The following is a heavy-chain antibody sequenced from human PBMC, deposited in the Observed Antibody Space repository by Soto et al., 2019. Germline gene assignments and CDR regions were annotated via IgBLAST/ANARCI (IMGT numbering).Heavy chain of an antibody. CDR1: GDSVSSNSAA. V-gene: IGHV6-1*01. Sequence: SQTLSLTCAISGDSVSSNSAAWNWIRQSPSRGLEWLGRTYYRSKWYNDYAVSVKSRITINPDTSKNQFSLQLNSVTPEDTAVYYCARSGVLRFLEWSGVYYYYMDVWGKGTTVTV. D-gene: IGHD3-3*01. J-gene: IGHJ6*03. CDR3: ARSGVLRFLEWSGVYYYYMDV. CDR2: TYYRSKWYN.